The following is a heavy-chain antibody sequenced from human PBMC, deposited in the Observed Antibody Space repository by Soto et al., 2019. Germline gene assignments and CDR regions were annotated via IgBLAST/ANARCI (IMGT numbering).Heavy chain of an antibody. CDR1: GGSISSSSYY. V-gene: IGHV4-39*07. CDR2: INHSGST. CDR3: AREGLTGGVGWFDP. Sequence: SDTLSLRCPFSGGSISSSSYYCSVIRQPPGKGLEWIGEINHSGSTNYNPSLKSRVTISVDTSKNQFSLKLSSVTAADTAVYYCAREGLTGGVGWFDPWGQGTLVTVSS. J-gene: IGHJ5*02. D-gene: IGHD3-16*01.